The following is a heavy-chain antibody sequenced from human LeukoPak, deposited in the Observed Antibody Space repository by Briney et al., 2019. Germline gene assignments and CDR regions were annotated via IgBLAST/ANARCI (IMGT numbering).Heavy chain of an antibody. J-gene: IGHJ4*02. CDR1: GFTFSNYA. CDR2: ITGSGDYT. Sequence: PGGSLRLSCAASGFTFSNYAMYWVRQTPGKGLEWVSGITGSGDYTYYRDTVKGRFTISRDNSKDTLYPQMDSLRAEDTAVYYCVRGASHLAYWGQGTLVTASS. V-gene: IGHV3-23*01. CDR3: VRGASHLAY.